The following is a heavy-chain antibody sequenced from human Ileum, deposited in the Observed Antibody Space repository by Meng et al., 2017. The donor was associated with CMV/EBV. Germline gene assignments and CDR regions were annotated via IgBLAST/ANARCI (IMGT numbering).Heavy chain of an antibody. D-gene: IGHD3-22*01. CDR3: AKDAGGIGYYYFDY. J-gene: IGHJ4*02. Sequence: GESLKISCAASGFSFSSFTMSWVRQAPGKGLEWVSSISASGQTTHHTDSVKGRFAISRDNSKNSVYLEMNRLRAEDTAIYYCAKDAGGIGYYYFDYWGQGTQVTVSS. V-gene: IGHV3-23*01. CDR1: GFSFSSFT. CDR2: ISASGQTT.